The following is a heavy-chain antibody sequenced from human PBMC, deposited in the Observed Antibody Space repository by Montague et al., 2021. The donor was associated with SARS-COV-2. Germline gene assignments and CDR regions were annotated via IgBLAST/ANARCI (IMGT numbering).Heavy chain of an antibody. Sequence: SETLSLTCTVSGGSISSSSYYWGWIRQPPGKGLEWIGSIYYSGSTYYNPSLKSRVTISVDTSKNLFSLKLSSVTSADTAVYYCAIEVGAMVYYYGMDVWGQGTTVTVSS. CDR3: AIEVGAMVYYYGMDV. V-gene: IGHV4-39*01. CDR1: GGSISSSSYY. D-gene: IGHD1-26*01. J-gene: IGHJ6*02. CDR2: IYYSGST.